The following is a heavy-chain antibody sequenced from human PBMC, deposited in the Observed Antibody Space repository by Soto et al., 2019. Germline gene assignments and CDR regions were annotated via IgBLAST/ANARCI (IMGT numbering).Heavy chain of an antibody. D-gene: IGHD6-13*01. J-gene: IGHJ2*01. CDR3: AHRIEAGIHWYFDL. Sequence: QITLKESGPTLVKPTQTLTLTCAFSGFSLSTGGVGVGWIRQPPGKALEWLALIYWDDSKHYSPSLNIRLTITKDTSKNQVDLSMTNMDRVDTATYYCAHRIEAGIHWYFDLWGRGTLVTVSS. CDR1: GFSLSTGGVG. CDR2: IYWDDSK. V-gene: IGHV2-5*02.